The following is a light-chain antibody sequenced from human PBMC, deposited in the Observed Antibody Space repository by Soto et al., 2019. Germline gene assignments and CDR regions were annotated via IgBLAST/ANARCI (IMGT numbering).Light chain of an antibody. J-gene: IGLJ1*01. Sequence: QSVLTQPASVSGSPGQSITISCTGTSSDVGAYNFVSWHQQHPGKAPKLMIYNVYDRPSVISYRFSGSKSGNTASLTISGLQGEDEADYYSSAYTVSRTYVFGTGTKVTVL. V-gene: IGLV2-14*03. CDR1: SSDVGAYNF. CDR2: NVY. CDR3: SAYTVSRTYV.